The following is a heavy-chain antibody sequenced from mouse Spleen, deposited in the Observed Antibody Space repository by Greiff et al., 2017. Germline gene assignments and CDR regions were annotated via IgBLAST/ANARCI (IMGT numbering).Heavy chain of an antibody. CDR2: ISYDGSN. J-gene: IGHJ3*01. CDR1: GYSITSGYY. V-gene: IGHV3-6*01. D-gene: IGHD4-1*01. CDR3: ASNWDWFAY. Sequence: EVQLVESGPGLVKPSQSLSLTCSVTGYSITSGYYWNWIRQFPGNKLEWMGYISYDGSNNYNPSLKNRISITRDTSKNQFFLKLNSVTTEDTATYYCASNWDWFAYWGQGTLVTVSA.